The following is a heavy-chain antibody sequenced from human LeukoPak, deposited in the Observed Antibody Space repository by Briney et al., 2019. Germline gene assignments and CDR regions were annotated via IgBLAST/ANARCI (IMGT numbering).Heavy chain of an antibody. V-gene: IGHV3-9*01. Sequence: GGSLRLSCAASGFTFSDLYMDWVRQAPGKGLEWVSGISWNSGSIGYADSVKGRFTISRDNAKNSLYLQMNSLRAEDTALYYCAKGGVAVTWGQGTLVTVSS. CDR3: AKGGVAVT. CDR2: ISWNSGSI. D-gene: IGHD6-19*01. CDR1: GFTFSDLY. J-gene: IGHJ5*02.